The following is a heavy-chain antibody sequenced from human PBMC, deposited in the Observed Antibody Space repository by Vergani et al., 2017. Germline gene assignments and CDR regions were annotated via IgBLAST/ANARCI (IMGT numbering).Heavy chain of an antibody. CDR1: GGSISSGGYY. CDR2: IYYSGST. V-gene: IGHV4-31*03. J-gene: IGHJ4*02. Sequence: SGPGLVKPSQTLSLTCTVSGGSISSGGYYWRWIRQHPGKGLEWIGYIYYSGSTYYNPSLKSRVTISVDTSKNQFSLKLSSVTAADTAVYYCARDLSYDSSGYYYGVDYWGQGTLVTVSS. D-gene: IGHD3-22*01. CDR3: ARDLSYDSSGYYYGVDY.